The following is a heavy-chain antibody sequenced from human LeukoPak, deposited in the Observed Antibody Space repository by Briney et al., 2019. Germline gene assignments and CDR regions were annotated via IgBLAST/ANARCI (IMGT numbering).Heavy chain of an antibody. Sequence: GASVKVSCKASGYTFTSYDINWVRQATGQRLEWMGWMNPNSGNTGYAQKFQGRVTMTRNTSISTAYMELSSLRSEDTAVYYCARARGRLASYYYMDVWGKGTTVTVSS. CDR2: MNPNSGNT. CDR1: GYTFTSYD. V-gene: IGHV1-8*01. D-gene: IGHD2-21*01. CDR3: ARARGRLASYYYMDV. J-gene: IGHJ6*03.